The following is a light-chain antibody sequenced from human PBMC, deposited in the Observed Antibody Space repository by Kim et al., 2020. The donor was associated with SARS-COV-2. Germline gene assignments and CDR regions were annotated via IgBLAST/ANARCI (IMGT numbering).Light chain of an antibody. Sequence: ARYDVHWYQQLPGTAPKLLMYDNKIRASGVADRFSGSKSGSTASLAITGLQPEDEADYYCQSYDGNVRVFGGGTKLTVL. CDR2: DNK. CDR1: ARYD. CDR3: QSYDGNVRV. J-gene: IGLJ3*02. V-gene: IGLV1-40*01.